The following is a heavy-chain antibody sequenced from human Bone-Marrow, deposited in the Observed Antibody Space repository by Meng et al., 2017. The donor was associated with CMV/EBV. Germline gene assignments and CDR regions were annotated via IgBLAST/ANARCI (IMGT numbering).Heavy chain of an antibody. CDR1: GYTFTGYY. D-gene: IGHD1-26*01. Sequence: SGYTFTGYYMHWVRQAPGQGREWMGWINPNSGGTNYAQKFQGRITMTRDTSISTAYMELSRLRSDDTAVYYCARTYSGSPKYYFDYWGQGTLVTVSS. CDR3: ARTYSGSPKYYFDY. J-gene: IGHJ4*02. V-gene: IGHV1-2*02. CDR2: INPNSGGT.